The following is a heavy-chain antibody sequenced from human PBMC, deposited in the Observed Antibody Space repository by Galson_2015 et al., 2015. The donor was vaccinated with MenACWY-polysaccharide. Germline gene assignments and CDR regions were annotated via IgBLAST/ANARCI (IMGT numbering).Heavy chain of an antibody. CDR2: ISSSGSTI. V-gene: IGHV3-11*01. CDR3: ASRYSLPYDFWSGQLLADAFDI. CDR1: GFTFSDYY. J-gene: IGHJ3*02. Sequence: SLRLSCAASGFTFSDYYMSWIRQAPGKGLEWVSYISSSGSTIYYADSVKGRFTISRDNAKNSLYLQMNSLRAEDTAVYYCASRYSLPYDFWSGQLLADAFDIWGQGTMVTVSS. D-gene: IGHD3-3*01.